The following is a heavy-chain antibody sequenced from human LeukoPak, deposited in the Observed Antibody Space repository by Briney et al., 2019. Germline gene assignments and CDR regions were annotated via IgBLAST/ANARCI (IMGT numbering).Heavy chain of an antibody. CDR3: ARGHLPGIAVAGLNWFDP. J-gene: IGHJ5*02. Sequence: SETLSLTCTVSGGSISSSAYHWGWIRQPPGKGLEWIGSIHNSGSTNYNPSLKSRVTISVDTSKNQFSLKLSSVTAADTAVYYCARGHLPGIAVAGLNWFDPWGQGTLVTVSS. CDR1: GGSISSSAYH. D-gene: IGHD6-19*01. CDR2: IHNSGST. V-gene: IGHV4-39*07.